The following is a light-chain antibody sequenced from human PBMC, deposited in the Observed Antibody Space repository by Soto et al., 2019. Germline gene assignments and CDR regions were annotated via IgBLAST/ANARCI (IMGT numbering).Light chain of an antibody. CDR3: QQYGSSLSIT. Sequence: EIVLTQSPGTLSLSPGERVTLSCRASQSVSSSSLAWYQQKPGQAPRLLIYGASSRATAISDRFSGSGSGRDFTLTISRLEPEDFAVYYCQQYGSSLSITFGQGTRLENK. CDR1: QSVSSSS. J-gene: IGKJ5*01. CDR2: GAS. V-gene: IGKV3-20*01.